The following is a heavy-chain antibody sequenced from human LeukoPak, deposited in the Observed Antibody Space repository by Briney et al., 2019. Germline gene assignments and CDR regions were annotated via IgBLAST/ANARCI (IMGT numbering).Heavy chain of an antibody. CDR3: AKDGQQLRPYYYDSSGFYFDY. CDR1: GFTFSSYA. CDR2: ISGSGGST. V-gene: IGHV3-23*01. J-gene: IGHJ4*02. D-gene: IGHD3-22*01. Sequence: GGSLRLSCAASGFTFSSYAMSWVRQAPGKGLEWVSAISGSGGSTYYADSVKGRFTISRDNSKNTLYLQMNSLRAEDTAVYYCAKDGQQLRPYYYDSSGFYFDYWGQGTLVTVSS.